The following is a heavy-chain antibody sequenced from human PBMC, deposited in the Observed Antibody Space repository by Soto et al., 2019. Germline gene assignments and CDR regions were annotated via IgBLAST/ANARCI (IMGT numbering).Heavy chain of an antibody. J-gene: IGHJ6*02. CDR3: ARCVGASPLSPLDYYYGMDV. Sequence: ASVKVSCKASGGTFSSYAISWVRQAPGQGLEWMGGIIPIFGTANYAQKFQGRVTITADESTSTAYMELSSLRSEDTAVYYCARCVGASPLSPLDYYYGMDVWGQGTTVTVSS. D-gene: IGHD1-26*01. CDR2: IIPIFGTA. CDR1: GGTFSSYA. V-gene: IGHV1-69*13.